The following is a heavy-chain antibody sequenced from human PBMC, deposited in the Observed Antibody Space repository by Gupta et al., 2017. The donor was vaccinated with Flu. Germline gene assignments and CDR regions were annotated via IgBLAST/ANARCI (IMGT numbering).Heavy chain of an antibody. J-gene: IGHJ5*02. CDR3: AREWVYGSGDNWFDP. CDR2: IYYNGET. Sequence: QVQLQESGPGLVKASQTLSLTCTVSGGSVPNGAXHXAWXRQHPGKGLEWIGYIYYNGETYYNPSLESRLAISVDTSKNQFSLKLSSVTAADSAIYYCAREWVYGSGDNWFDPWGQGALVTVSS. D-gene: IGHD3-10*01. CDR1: GGSVPNGAXH. V-gene: IGHV4-31*03.